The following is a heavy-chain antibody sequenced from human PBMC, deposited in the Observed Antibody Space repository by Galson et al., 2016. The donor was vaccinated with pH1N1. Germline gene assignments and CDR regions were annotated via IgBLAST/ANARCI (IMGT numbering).Heavy chain of an antibody. J-gene: IGHJ3*02. CDR1: GDSVSSIDAA. CDR2: TYYRSRWIY. CDR3: ARKPQNHALDI. Sequence: CAISGDSVSSIDAAWNWIRQSPSGGLEWLGRTYYRSRWIYDYAGSVSGRITINPDTSKNQFSLQLSSVTPEDTAVYYCARKPQNHALDIWGQGTMVTVSS. V-gene: IGHV6-1*01. D-gene: IGHD1-14*01.